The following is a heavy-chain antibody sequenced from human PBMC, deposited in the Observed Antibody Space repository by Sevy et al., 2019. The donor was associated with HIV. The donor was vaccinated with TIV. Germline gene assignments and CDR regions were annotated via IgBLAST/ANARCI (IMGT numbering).Heavy chain of an antibody. V-gene: IGHV3-33*01. CDR1: GFTLSTYG. J-gene: IGHJ6*02. Sequence: GGPLRLSCAASGFTLSTYGIHWVRQAPGKGLEWVAVIRYDGSNKYYADSVKGRFTISRDNSKNTLYLQMNSLRAEDTAVYYCARDRLGITISAEWGGGMDVWGQGTTVTVSS. CDR2: IRYDGSNK. CDR3: ARDRLGITISAEWGGGMDV. D-gene: IGHD3-3*01.